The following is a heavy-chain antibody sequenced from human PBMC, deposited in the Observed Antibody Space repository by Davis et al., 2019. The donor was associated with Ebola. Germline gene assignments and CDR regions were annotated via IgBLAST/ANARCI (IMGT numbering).Heavy chain of an antibody. Sequence: SVKVSCKASGGTFSSYAISWVRQAPGQGLEWMGGIIPILGIANYAQKFQGRVTITADKSTSTAYMELSSLRSEDTAVYYCARGGAAAGTGDAFDIWGQGTMVTVSS. J-gene: IGHJ3*02. CDR1: GGTFSSYA. CDR3: ARGGAAAGTGDAFDI. CDR2: IIPILGIA. V-gene: IGHV1-69*10. D-gene: IGHD6-13*01.